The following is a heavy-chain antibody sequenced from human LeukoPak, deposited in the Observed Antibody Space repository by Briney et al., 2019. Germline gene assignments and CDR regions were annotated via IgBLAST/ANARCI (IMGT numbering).Heavy chain of an antibody. CDR2: IHSDGSST. CDR1: GFTFSSYW. J-gene: IGHJ4*02. Sequence: PGGSLRLSCAASGFTFSSYWMHWVRQAPGKGLVWVSRIHSDGSSTTYADSVKGRFTISRDNARNTLYLQMNSLRAEDTAVYFCARERPNDVEHYYYDSTGTGVDYWGQGTLVTVSS. V-gene: IGHV3-74*01. D-gene: IGHD3-22*01. CDR3: ARERPNDVEHYYYDSTGTGVDY.